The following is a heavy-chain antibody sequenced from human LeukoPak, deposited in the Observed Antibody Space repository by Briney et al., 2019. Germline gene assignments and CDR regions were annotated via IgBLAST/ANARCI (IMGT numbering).Heavy chain of an antibody. Sequence: PGGSLRLSCAASGFTFSSYSMNWVRQAPGKGLEWVSSISSSSSYIYYADSVKGRFTISRDNAKNSLYLQMNSLRAEDTAVYYCAREPMITMVRGAIEHDAFDIWGQGTMVTVSS. D-gene: IGHD3-10*01. CDR2: ISSSSSYI. CDR3: AREPMITMVRGAIEHDAFDI. CDR1: GFTFSSYS. V-gene: IGHV3-21*01. J-gene: IGHJ3*02.